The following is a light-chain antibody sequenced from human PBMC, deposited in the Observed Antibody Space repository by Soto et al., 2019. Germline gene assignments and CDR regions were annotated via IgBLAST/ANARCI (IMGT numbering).Light chain of an antibody. J-gene: IGLJ1*01. Sequence: QXVLIQPPSTSGTPGQGVTISCSGSSSNIGSNSVNWYQQVPGTAPKLIIYGNNKRPSGVPDRFSGSKSGTSASLASSGLRSEDEADYYCAAWDDRLKGYVFGTGTKVTVL. CDR2: GNN. CDR1: SSNIGSNS. V-gene: IGLV1-44*01. CDR3: AAWDDRLKGYV.